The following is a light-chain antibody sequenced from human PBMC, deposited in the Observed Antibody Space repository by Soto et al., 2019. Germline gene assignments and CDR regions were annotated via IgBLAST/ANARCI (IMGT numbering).Light chain of an antibody. CDR2: SNN. CDR1: SSSIGSNT. V-gene: IGLV1-44*01. Sequence: QAVVTQPPLASGTPGQRVTISCSESSSSIGSNTVNWYQQLPGTAPKLLIYSNNQRPSGVPDRFSGSKSGTSASLAISGLHSEDEAYYYCAAWDDSLNGPEFGGGTKLTVL. J-gene: IGLJ2*01. CDR3: AAWDDSLNGPE.